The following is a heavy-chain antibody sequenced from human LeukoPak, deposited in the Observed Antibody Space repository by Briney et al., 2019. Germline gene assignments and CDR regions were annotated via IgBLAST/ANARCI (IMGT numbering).Heavy chain of an antibody. CDR2: ISHTGST. V-gene: IGHV4-4*02. J-gene: IGHJ4*02. CDR1: GGSISSIEW. D-gene: IGHD3-9*01. Sequence: SETLSLTCAVSGGSISSIEWLSWVRQTPGKGLEWIGEISHTGSTNYNPSLKSRVTISVDTSKNQFSLKLSSVTAADTAVYYCARHEVRYFDWFTQRAKASRGPMRDWGQGTLVTVSS. CDR3: ARHEVRYFDWFTQRAKASRGPMRD.